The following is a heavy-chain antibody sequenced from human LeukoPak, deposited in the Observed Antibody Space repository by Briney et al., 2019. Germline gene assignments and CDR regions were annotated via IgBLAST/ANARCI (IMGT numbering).Heavy chain of an antibody. D-gene: IGHD2/OR15-2a*01. Sequence: PSETLSLTCAVYGGSFSGYYWSWIRQPPGKGLEWIGEINHSGSTNYNPSLKSRVTIPLDTSKNQFSLKLSSVTAADTAVYYCARGRPTRGNTFDIWGQGTMVTVSS. V-gene: IGHV4-34*01. CDR1: GGSFSGYY. J-gene: IGHJ3*02. CDR2: INHSGST. CDR3: ARGRPTRGNTFDI.